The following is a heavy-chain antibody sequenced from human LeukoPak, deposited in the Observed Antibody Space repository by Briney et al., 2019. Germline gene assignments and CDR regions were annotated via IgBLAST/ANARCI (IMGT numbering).Heavy chain of an antibody. CDR2: IYYSGST. V-gene: IGHV4-59*01. CDR3: ARDGVAVSYYGMDV. D-gene: IGHD2-15*01. J-gene: IGHJ6*02. CDR1: GGSISSYY. Sequence: SETLSLTCTVSGGSISSYYWSWIRQPPGKGLEWIGYIYYSGSTNYNPSLKSRVTISVDTSKNQFSLKLSSVTAADTAVYYCARDGVAVSYYGMDVWGQGTKVTVSS.